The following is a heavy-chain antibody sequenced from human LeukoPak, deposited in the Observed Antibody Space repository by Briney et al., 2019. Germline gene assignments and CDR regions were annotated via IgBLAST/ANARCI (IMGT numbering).Heavy chain of an antibody. D-gene: IGHD1-26*01. CDR2: IYTSGST. CDR3: ARDRGSYRYNWFDP. V-gene: IGHV4-4*07. CDR1: GYSISSGYY. Sequence: SETLSLTCAVSGYSISSGYYWSWIRQPAGKGLEWIGRIYTSGSTNYNPSLKSRVTMSVDTSKNQFSLKLSSVTAADTAVYYCARDRGSYRYNWFDPWGQGTLVTVSS. J-gene: IGHJ5*02.